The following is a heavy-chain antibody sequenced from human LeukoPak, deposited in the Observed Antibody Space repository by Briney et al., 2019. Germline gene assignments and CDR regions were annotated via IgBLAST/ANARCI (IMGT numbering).Heavy chain of an antibody. Sequence: SETLSLICSVSGASLSSRCYYWAWIRQPPGKGLEWIGTIYYSGSTYYNPSLKSRVTVSVDTSKNDFYLKLSSVTAADTAVYYFSESMGPENYAIDYWGQGTTVTVSS. CDR3: SESMGPENYAIDY. D-gene: IGHD2/OR15-2a*01. J-gene: IGHJ4*03. V-gene: IGHV4-39*02. CDR1: GASLSSRCYY. CDR2: IYYSGST.